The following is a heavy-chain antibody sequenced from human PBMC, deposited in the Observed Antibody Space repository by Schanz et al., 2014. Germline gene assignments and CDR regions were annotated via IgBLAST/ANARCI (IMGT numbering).Heavy chain of an antibody. D-gene: IGHD1-7*01. Sequence: QVQLVQSGAEVKKPGASVKVSCKASGGSFKYVFISFFRPSPFPWPEWMGRFMPLLAIANYAQKFQGRVTMTADKATSTAYMELSSLRPEDTAMYYCARDRGNYEGGSFDIWGQGPMVTVSS. J-gene: IGHJ3*02. CDR2: FMPLLAIA. CDR1: GGSFKYVF. CDR3: ARDRGNYEGGSFDI. V-gene: IGHV1-69*09.